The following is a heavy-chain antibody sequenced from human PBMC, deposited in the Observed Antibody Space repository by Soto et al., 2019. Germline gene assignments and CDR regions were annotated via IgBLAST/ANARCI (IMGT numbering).Heavy chain of an antibody. Sequence: SETLSLTCVVYGGSFSGHFWSWIRQPPGKGLEWIGEINHSGSANYNPSLKSRVTISVDTSKNQFSLKLTSVTAADTAVYYCAGWAVGIMIFGVPKDYWSQGTQATVSS. CDR2: INHSGSA. V-gene: IGHV4-34*01. J-gene: IGHJ4*02. CDR3: AGWAVGIMIFGVPKDY. CDR1: GGSFSGHF. D-gene: IGHD3-3*01.